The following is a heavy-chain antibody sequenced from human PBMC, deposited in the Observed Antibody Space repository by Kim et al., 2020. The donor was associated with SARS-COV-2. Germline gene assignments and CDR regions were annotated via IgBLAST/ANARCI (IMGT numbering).Heavy chain of an antibody. CDR2: IYYSGST. Sequence: SETLSLTCTVSGGSISSSSYYWGWIRQPPGKGLEWIGSIYYSGSTYYNPSLKSRVTISVDTSKNQFSLKLSSVTAADTAVYYCARRVTMVRGVIIGSHNWFDPWGQGTLVTVSS. D-gene: IGHD3-10*01. J-gene: IGHJ5*02. CDR3: ARRVTMVRGVIIGSHNWFDP. V-gene: IGHV4-39*01. CDR1: GGSISSSSYY.